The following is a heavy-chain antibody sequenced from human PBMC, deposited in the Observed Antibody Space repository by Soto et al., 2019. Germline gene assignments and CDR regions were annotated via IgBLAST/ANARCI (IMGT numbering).Heavy chain of an antibody. CDR2: IYYSGST. D-gene: IGHD6-13*01. CDR1: GGSISSYY. Sequence: SETLSLTCTVSGGSISSYYWSWIRQPPGKGLEWIGYIYYSGSTNYNPSLKSRVTISVDTSKNQFSLKLSSVTAADTAMYYCARGWVIAAGDYYYMDVWGKGTTVTVSS. J-gene: IGHJ6*03. V-gene: IGHV4-59*01. CDR3: ARGWVIAAGDYYYMDV.